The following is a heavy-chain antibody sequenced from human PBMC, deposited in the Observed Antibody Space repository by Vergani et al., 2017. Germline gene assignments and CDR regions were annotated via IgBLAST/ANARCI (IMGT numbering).Heavy chain of an antibody. J-gene: IGHJ4*02. CDR3: ASGRVVAASPFDY. V-gene: IGHV3-23*01. CDR2: ISGSGGST. D-gene: IGHD2-15*01. Sequence: EVQLLESGGGLVQPGGSLRLSCAASGFTFSSYAMSWVRQAPGKGLEWVSAISGSGGSTYYADTVKGRFTISRDNSKNTLYLQMNSLRAEDTAVYYCASGRVVAASPFDYWGQGTLVTVSS. CDR1: GFTFSSYA.